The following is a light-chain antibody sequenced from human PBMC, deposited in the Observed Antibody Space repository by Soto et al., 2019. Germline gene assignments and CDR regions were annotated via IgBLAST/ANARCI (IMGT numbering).Light chain of an antibody. V-gene: IGKV3-20*01. CDR2: DSS. CDR3: QQYGRSPRST. Sequence: DIQLTQSPATLSLSPGETATLSGRASQSVSSYLAWYQQKPGQAARLLIYDSSNWPPGIPARFSGSGSGTNLSPPISALEPEDFAVSYCQQYGRSPRSTFGPGTKVDIK. J-gene: IGKJ3*01. CDR1: QSVSSY.